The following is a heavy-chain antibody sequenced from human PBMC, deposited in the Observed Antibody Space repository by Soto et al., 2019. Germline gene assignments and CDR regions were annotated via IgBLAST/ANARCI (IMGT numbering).Heavy chain of an antibody. CDR1: GGSFSVSY. V-gene: IGHV4-34*01. Sequence: SETLSLTCAVYGGSFSVSYWSWIRQPPGKGLEWIGEINHSGGTNYNPSLKSRVTISVDTSKNQFSLKLSSVTAADTAVYYCARGHYYYYMDVWDKGTTVTVSS. CDR3: ARGHYYYYMDV. J-gene: IGHJ6*03. CDR2: INHSGGT.